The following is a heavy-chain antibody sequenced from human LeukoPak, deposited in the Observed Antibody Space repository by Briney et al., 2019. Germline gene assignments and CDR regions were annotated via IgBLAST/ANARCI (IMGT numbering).Heavy chain of an antibody. D-gene: IGHD2-21*01. CDR1: GFTFSDYY. J-gene: IGHJ4*02. CDR3: ARVGIALAVPFDF. CDR2: MSGRGYPI. V-gene: IGHV3-11*01. Sequence: PGGSLRLSCAAAGFTFSDYYMAWVRQAPGKGLEWLSYMSGRGYPIYYADTVRGRFTISRDNGKSSLYLQMTSLRDEDTAVYFCARVGIALAVPFDFWGQGSPVIVSS.